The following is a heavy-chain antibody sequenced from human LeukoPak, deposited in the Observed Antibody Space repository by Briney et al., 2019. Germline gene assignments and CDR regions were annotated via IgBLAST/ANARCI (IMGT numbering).Heavy chain of an antibody. V-gene: IGHV3-13*04. D-gene: IGHD1-26*01. J-gene: IGHJ4*02. CDR3: ARGIATRDYFDC. Sequence: GGSLRLSCAAAGFTISSYSMNWVRQATGKGLEWVSAIDTNGDTYYPGSVKGRFTISRDNAKKSYCLQMSSLRAGDTAVYYCARGIATRDYFDCWGQGTLVTVSS. CDR1: GFTISSYS. CDR2: IDTNGDT.